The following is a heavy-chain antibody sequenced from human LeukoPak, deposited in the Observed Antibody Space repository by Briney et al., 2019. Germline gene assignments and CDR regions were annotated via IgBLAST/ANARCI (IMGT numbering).Heavy chain of an antibody. D-gene: IGHD1-26*01. V-gene: IGHV3-11*05. CDR2: ISSSSDYI. CDR3: AKDGSYYYYYGMDV. CDR1: GFSFSDYY. Sequence: GGSLRLSCAASGFSFSDYYMSWIRQAPGKGLEWVASISSSSDYIFYADSVKGRFTISRDNSKNTLYLQMNSLRAEDTAVYYCAKDGSYYYYYGMDVWGQGTTVTVSS. J-gene: IGHJ6*02.